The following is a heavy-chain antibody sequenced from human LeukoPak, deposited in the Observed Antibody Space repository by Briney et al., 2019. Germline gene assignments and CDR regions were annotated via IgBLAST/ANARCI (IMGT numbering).Heavy chain of an antibody. Sequence: GGSLRLSCSASGFTFSSYCMNWVRQAPGKGLEWVADIEQHGNEKYYMDSVKGRFTISRDNAKNSLYLEMNSLRAEDTAVYYCAGGHYYGSGCARRHWFDPWGQGTLVTVSS. CDR3: AGGHYYGSGCARRHWFDP. V-gene: IGHV3-7*04. CDR2: IEQHGNEK. J-gene: IGHJ5*02. D-gene: IGHD3-10*01. CDR1: GFTFSSYC.